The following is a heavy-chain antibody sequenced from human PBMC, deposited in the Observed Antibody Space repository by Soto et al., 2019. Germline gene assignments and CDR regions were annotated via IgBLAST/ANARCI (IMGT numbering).Heavy chain of an antibody. CDR2: IRAYTGYT. V-gene: IGHV1-18*04. D-gene: IGHD6-19*01. CDR3: ARASDGYRSGWYVGYFDY. CDR1: GYTFTSYG. J-gene: IGHJ4*02. Sequence: QVQLVQSGGEVRKPGASVKVSCKASGYTFTSYGVSWVRQAPGQGLEWMGWIRAYTGYTNYAQKFQGRVTITIDTSTSTAYMELRSLISDDTAVYYCARASDGYRSGWYVGYFDYWGQGTLVTVSS.